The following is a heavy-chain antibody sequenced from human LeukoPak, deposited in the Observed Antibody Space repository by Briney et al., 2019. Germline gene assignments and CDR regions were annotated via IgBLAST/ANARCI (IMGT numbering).Heavy chain of an antibody. CDR3: ARKASSSYSFCDS. V-gene: IGHV3-64*04. D-gene: IGHD3-22*01. CDR2: ISSNGGST. Sequence: GGSLRLSCSAPGFTFSSYTIHWVRQAPGKGLEYVSAISSNGGSTYYADSVKGRFTISRDNSKNTLFLQMNSLRAEDTAVYYCARKASSSYSFCDSWGQGTLVTVSS. J-gene: IGHJ4*02. CDR1: GFTFSSYT.